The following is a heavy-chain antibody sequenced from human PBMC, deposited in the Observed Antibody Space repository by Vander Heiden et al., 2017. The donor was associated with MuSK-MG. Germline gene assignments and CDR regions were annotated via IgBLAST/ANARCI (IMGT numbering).Heavy chain of an antibody. Sequence: ELQPVQPGAEVKRPGVSRRSPCKATGYSFTSYWISWVRQMPGKGLEWMGRIDPSDSYTNYSPSFQGHVTISADKSISTAYLQWSSLKASDTAMYYCARGYDYVPSIDYWGQGTLVTVSS. CDR2: IDPSDSYT. V-gene: IGHV5-10-1*03. CDR1: GYSFTSYW. CDR3: ARGYDYVPSIDY. J-gene: IGHJ4*02. D-gene: IGHD3-16*01.